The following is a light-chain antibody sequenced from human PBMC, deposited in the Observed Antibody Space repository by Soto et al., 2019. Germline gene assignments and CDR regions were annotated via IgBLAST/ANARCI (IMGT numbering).Light chain of an antibody. V-gene: IGLV2-14*03. CDR1: SSDVGGYNY. J-gene: IGLJ1*01. CDR2: DVS. CDR3: SSYTSSSNLYV. Sequence: QSALTQPASVSGSPGQSITISCTGISSDVGGYNYVSWYQQLPGKAPKLIIYDVSNRPSGVSNRFSASKSANAASLTISGLQAEDEADYYCSSYTSSSNLYVLGTGTKLTVL.